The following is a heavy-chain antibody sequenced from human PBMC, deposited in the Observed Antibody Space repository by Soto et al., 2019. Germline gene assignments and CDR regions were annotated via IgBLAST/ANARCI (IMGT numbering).Heavy chain of an antibody. CDR1: GFTFSSYA. V-gene: IGHV3-23*01. Sequence: GGSLRLSCAASGFTFSSYAMSWVRQAPGKGLEWVSSISGSGGNTYYTDSVKGRLAISRDNSKNTLYLQMNSLRVEDTAVYYCAKEDSNSLGMDVWGQGTTVTGSS. CDR3: AKEDSNSLGMDV. CDR2: ISGSGGNT. J-gene: IGHJ6*02. D-gene: IGHD6-6*01.